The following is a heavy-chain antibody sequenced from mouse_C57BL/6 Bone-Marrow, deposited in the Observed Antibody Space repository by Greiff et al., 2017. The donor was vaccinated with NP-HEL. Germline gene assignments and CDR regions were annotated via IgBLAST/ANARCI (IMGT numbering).Heavy chain of an antibody. Sequence: VQLKESGPGLAKPSQTLSLTCSVTGYSITSDYWNWIRKFPGNKLEYMGYISYSGSTYSNPSLKSRISITRDTSKNQYYLQLNSVTTEDTATYYCARGAGLRYYAMDYWGQGTSVTVSS. CDR1: GYSITSDY. J-gene: IGHJ4*01. CDR3: ARGAGLRYYAMDY. CDR2: ISYSGST. D-gene: IGHD2-4*01. V-gene: IGHV3-8*01.